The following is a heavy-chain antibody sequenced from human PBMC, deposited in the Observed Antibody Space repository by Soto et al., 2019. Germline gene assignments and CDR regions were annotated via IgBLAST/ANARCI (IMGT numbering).Heavy chain of an antibody. CDR1: GGSISSSNW. Sequence: QVQLQESGPGLVKPSGTLSLTCAVSGGSISSSNWWSWVRQPPGQGLEWIGEIYHSGSTNYNPSLKSRVTISVDKSKNQFSLKLSSVTAADTAVYYCATPPSYSTSSEYFQHWGQGTLVTVSS. V-gene: IGHV4-4*02. J-gene: IGHJ1*01. CDR3: ATPPSYSTSSEYFQH. CDR2: IYHSGST. D-gene: IGHD6-13*01.